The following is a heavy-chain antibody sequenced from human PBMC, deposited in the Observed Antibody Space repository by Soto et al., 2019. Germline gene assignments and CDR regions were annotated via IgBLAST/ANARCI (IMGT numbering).Heavy chain of an antibody. CDR2: IYYSGST. D-gene: IGHD3-10*01. J-gene: IGHJ5*02. V-gene: IGHV4-59*01. Sequence: SETLSLTCTVSGGSISSYYWSWIRQPPGKGLEWIGYIYYSGSTNYNPSLKSRVTISVDASKNQFSLKLSSVTAADTAVYYCARDGVYYGSGSLASGFDPWGQGTLVTVSS. CDR3: ARDGVYYGSGSLASGFDP. CDR1: GGSISSYY.